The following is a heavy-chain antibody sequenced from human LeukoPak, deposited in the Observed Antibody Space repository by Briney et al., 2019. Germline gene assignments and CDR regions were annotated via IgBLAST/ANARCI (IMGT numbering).Heavy chain of an antibody. J-gene: IGHJ5*02. CDR1: GGSISSHY. V-gene: IGHV4-59*11. CDR3: ARLIGDIAVSGTSWFDP. D-gene: IGHD6-19*01. Sequence: SETLSLTCTVSGGSISSHYGSWIRQAPGKGLEWIGYIYYSGSTNYNPSLKSRVTISVDTSKNQFSLKLSSVTAADTAMYYCARLIGDIAVSGTSWFDPWGQGTLVTVSS. CDR2: IYYSGST.